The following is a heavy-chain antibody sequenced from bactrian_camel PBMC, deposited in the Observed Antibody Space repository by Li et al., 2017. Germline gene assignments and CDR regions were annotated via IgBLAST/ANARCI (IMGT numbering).Heavy chain of an antibody. J-gene: IGHJ4*01. CDR3: KAECRKRAPVGYPTRAY. V-gene: IGHV3S9*01. CDR2: ISTDDRK. CDR1: GYIYKMSC. D-gene: IGHD7*01. Sequence: HVQLVESGGGSVQTGGSLRLSCVASGYIYKMSCMGWFRQAPEKGLDWVSSISTDDRKFYVQSVRGRFTISRDNAKNTVYLQMNSLQAEDTAMYYCKAECRKRAPVGYPTRAYWGQGTQVTVS.